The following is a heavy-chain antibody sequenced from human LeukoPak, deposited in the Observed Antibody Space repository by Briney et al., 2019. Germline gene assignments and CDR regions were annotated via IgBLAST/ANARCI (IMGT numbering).Heavy chain of an antibody. J-gene: IGHJ4*02. CDR3: AKVAYYYGSGSYFQAYFDY. CDR1: GFTFSSYA. V-gene: IGHV3-23*01. Sequence: GGSLRLSCAASGFTFSSYAMGGFRQAPGKGLEWVLAVSGGNDSTHYADSVKGWFTIYGDNYKNTLYLQMNSLRAEDTALYYCAKVAYYYGSGSYFQAYFDYWGQGTLVTVSS. D-gene: IGHD3-10*01. CDR2: VSGGNDST.